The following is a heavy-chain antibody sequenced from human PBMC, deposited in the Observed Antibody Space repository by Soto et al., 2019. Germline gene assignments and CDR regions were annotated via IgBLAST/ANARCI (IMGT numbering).Heavy chain of an antibody. Sequence: PGGSLRLSCAASGFAFSSYGIHFVGHAPFKWLEWVAVISYDGSNKYYADSVKGRFTISRDNSKNTLYLQMNSLRAEDTAVYYCARELQDIVVVPAAMNYYYGMDVWGQGTTVTVSS. D-gene: IGHD2-2*01. CDR2: ISYDGSNK. V-gene: IGHV3-30*03. CDR3: ARELQDIVVVPAAMNYYYGMDV. J-gene: IGHJ6*02. CDR1: GFAFSSYG.